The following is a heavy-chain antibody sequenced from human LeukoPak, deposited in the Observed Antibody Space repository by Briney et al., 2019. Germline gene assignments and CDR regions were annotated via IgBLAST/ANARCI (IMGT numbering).Heavy chain of an antibody. CDR3: ARDDYADYALHY. Sequence: PSETLSLTCTVSGGSITSYYWNWIRQPPGKGLEWIGYIYYSGSTNYNPTLKSRVTISVDTSKNQFSLKVNSVTAADTAVYYCARDDYADYALHYWGQGTLVTVSS. V-gene: IGHV4-59*01. J-gene: IGHJ4*02. CDR2: IYYSGST. D-gene: IGHD4-17*01. CDR1: GGSITSYY.